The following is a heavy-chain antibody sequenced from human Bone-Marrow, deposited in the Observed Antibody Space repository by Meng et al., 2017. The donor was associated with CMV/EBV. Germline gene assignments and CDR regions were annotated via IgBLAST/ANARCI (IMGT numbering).Heavy chain of an antibody. CDR1: GGSISSYY. CDR2: IYTSGST. V-gene: IGHV4-4*07. J-gene: IGHJ4*02. CDR3: ARGPPRYSSG. Sequence: ESLKISCTVSGGSISSYYWSWIRQPAGKGLEWIGRIYTSGSTNYNPSLKSRVTMSVDTSKNQFSLKLSSVTAADTAVYYCARGPPRYSSGWGQGTRVTVSS. D-gene: IGHD6-19*01.